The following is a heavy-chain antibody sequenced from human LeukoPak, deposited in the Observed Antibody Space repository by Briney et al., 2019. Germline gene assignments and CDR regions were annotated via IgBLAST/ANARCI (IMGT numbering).Heavy chain of an antibody. Sequence: PSETLSLTCAVSDYSISSDYYWAWIRQPPGKGLEWIGCIYHSGNTCYNPSLKSRITISVDTPKNQFSLKVSSVTAADTAVYYCASSKSGYIDYWGQGTLVTVSS. D-gene: IGHD1-26*01. CDR1: DYSISSDYY. J-gene: IGHJ4*02. V-gene: IGHV4-38-2*01. CDR2: IYHSGNT. CDR3: ASSKSGYIDY.